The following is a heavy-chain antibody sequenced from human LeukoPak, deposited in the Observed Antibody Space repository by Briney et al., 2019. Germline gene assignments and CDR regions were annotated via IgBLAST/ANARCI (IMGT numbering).Heavy chain of an antibody. D-gene: IGHD2-15*01. CDR2: INTNTGNP. CDR1: GYTFTSYA. V-gene: IGHV7-4-1*02. J-gene: IGHJ4*02. Sequence: ASVKVSCKASGYTFTSYAMNWVRQAPGQGLEWMGWINTNTGNPTYAQGFTGRFVFSLDTSVSTAYLQISSLKAEDTAVYYCARVRCSSTSCYRYCSGGSCPFDYWGQGTLVTVSS. CDR3: ARVRCSSTSCYRYCSGGSCPFDY.